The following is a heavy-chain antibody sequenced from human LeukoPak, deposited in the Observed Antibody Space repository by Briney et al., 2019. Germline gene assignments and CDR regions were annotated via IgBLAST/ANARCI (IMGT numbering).Heavy chain of an antibody. D-gene: IGHD3-10*02. Sequence: GRSLRLSCAASVFSFDDYAMHWVRQAPGKGLEWVSGISWNSGSIGHADSVKGRFTISRDNAKNSLYLQMNSLRAEDTALYYCAKDREGYVSSGMDVWGQGTTVTVSS. CDR2: ISWNSGSI. CDR1: VFSFDDYA. V-gene: IGHV3-9*01. CDR3: AKDREGYVSSGMDV. J-gene: IGHJ6*02.